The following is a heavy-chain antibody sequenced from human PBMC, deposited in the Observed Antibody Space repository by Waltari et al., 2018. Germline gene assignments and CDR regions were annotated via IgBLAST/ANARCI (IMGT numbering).Heavy chain of an antibody. CDR1: GGTFSSYA. CDR2: IKTNTGNP. D-gene: IGHD6-19*01. Sequence: QVQLVQSGAEVKKPGSSVKVSCKASGGTFSSYAISWVRQAPGQGLEWMGWIKTNTGNPTYAQGFTGRFVFSLDTSVSTAYLQISSLKAEDTAVYYCARDSVPGDYGMDVWGQGTTVTVSS. J-gene: IGHJ6*02. CDR3: ARDSVPGDYGMDV. V-gene: IGHV7-4-1*02.